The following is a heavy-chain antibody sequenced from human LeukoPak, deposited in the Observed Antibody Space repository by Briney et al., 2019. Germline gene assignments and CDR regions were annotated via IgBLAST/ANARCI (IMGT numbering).Heavy chain of an antibody. J-gene: IGHJ6*02. CDR3: ASEAYYYYGMDV. CDR1: GGSITGYY. CDR2: IYTSGST. Sequence: SETLSLTCTVSGGSITGYYWSWIRQPAGKGLEWIGRIYTSGSTNYNPSLKSRVTMSVDTSKNQFSLKLSSVTAADTAVYYCASEAYYYYGMDVWGQGTTVTVSS. V-gene: IGHV4-4*07.